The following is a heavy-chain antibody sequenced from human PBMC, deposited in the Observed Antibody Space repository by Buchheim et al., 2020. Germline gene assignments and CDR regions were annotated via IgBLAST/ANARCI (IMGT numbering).Heavy chain of an antibody. CDR2: ISYDGNRR. D-gene: IGHD2-15*01. Sequence: QVQLVESGGGVVQPGTFLRLSCEASGFNFGIYGMHWVRQAPGKGLEWVAAISYDGNRRYYADTVKDRFTIPRDNSKNTLFLQMDSLRAEDTAVFYCAKGMSYCSGGCFSSGGLDVWGQGTT. J-gene: IGHJ6*02. CDR1: GFNFGIYG. CDR3: AKGMSYCSGGCFSSGGLDV. V-gene: IGHV3-30*18.